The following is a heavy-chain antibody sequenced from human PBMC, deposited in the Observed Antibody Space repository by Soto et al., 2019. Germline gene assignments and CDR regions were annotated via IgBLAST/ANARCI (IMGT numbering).Heavy chain of an antibody. CDR1: GGTFSSYA. D-gene: IGHD1-1*01. Sequence: QVQLVQSGAEVKKPGASVKVSCKASGGTFSSYAISWVRQAPGQGLEWMGGILPIFGTANYAQKFQGRVTITADQSTRTGYMELSRLRSEDTAVYYCARISVELEGGGYFDYWGQGTLVTVSS. V-gene: IGHV1-69*01. CDR3: ARISVELEGGGYFDY. CDR2: ILPIFGTA. J-gene: IGHJ4*02.